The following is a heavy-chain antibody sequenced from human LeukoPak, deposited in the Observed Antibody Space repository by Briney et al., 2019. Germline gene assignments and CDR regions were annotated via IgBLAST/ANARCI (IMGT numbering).Heavy chain of an antibody. J-gene: IGHJ6*02. V-gene: IGHV3-7*01. Sequence: PGGSLRLSCAASGFTFSSYWMSWVRQAPGKGLEWVANIKQDGSETYYVDSVKGRFTISRDNAKNSLYLQMNSLRAEDTAVYYCARDGSSSYYYYYYGMDVWGQGTTVTVSS. CDR3: ARDGSSSYYYYYYGMDV. CDR2: IKQDGSET. CDR1: GFTFSSYW. D-gene: IGHD6-13*01.